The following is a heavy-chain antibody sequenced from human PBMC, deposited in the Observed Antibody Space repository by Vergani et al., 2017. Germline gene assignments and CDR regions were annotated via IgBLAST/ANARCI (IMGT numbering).Heavy chain of an antibody. Sequence: EVQLLESGGGLVQPGGSLRLSCAASGFTFSSYAMSWVRQAPGKGLEWVSAISGSGGSTYYADSVKGRFTISRDNSKNTLYLQMNSLRAEDTAVYYCAKEILDYDLWSGYYSPDYWGQGTLVTVSS. J-gene: IGHJ4*02. D-gene: IGHD3-3*01. CDR1: GFTFSSYA. V-gene: IGHV3-23*01. CDR3: AKEILDYDLWSGYYSPDY. CDR2: ISGSGGST.